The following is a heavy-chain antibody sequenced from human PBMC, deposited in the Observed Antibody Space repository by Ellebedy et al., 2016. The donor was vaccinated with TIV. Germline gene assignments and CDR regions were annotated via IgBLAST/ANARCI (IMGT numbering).Heavy chain of an antibody. D-gene: IGHD4-17*01. CDR1: GFTFSSYA. V-gene: IGHV3-23*01. J-gene: IGHJ6*02. CDR2: ISGSGGST. CDR3: AREVTVTTWKKYYYGMDV. Sequence: GESLKISCAASGFTFSSYAMSWVRQAPGKGLEWVSAISGSGGSTYYADSVKGRFTISRDNAKNSLYLQMNSLRAEDTAVYYCAREVTVTTWKKYYYGMDVWGQGTTVTVSS.